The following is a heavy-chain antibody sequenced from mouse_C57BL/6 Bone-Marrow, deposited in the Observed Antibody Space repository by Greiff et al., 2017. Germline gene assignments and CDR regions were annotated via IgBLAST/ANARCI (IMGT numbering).Heavy chain of an antibody. Sequence: QVHVKQPGAELVRPGTSVKLSCKASGYTFTSYWMHWVKQRPGQGLEWIGVIDPSDSYTNYNQKFKGKATLTVDTSSSTAYMQLSSLTSEDSAVYYCARAMITTFFDYWGQDTTLTVSS. CDR1: GYTFTSYW. V-gene: IGHV1-59*01. J-gene: IGHJ2*01. CDR3: ARAMITTFFDY. CDR2: IDPSDSYT. D-gene: IGHD2-4*01.